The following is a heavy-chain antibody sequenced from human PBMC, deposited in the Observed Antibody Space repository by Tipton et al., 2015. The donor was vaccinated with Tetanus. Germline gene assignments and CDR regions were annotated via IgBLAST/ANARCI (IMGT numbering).Heavy chain of an antibody. CDR1: GGPISSSSYY. CDR2: TYYSGST. V-gene: IGHV4-39*01. CDR3: ARHLKRNSGSYLLQFDY. Sequence: TLSLTCTVSGGPISSSSYYWGWIRQPPGKGLEWIGSTYYSGSTYYNPSLKSRVTISVDTSKNQFSLKLSSVTAADTAVYYCARHLKRNSGSYLLQFDYWGQGTLVTVSS. D-gene: IGHD1-26*01. J-gene: IGHJ4*02.